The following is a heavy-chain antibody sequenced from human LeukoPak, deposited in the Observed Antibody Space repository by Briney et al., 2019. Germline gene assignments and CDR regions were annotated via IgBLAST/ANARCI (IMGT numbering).Heavy chain of an antibody. CDR2: VYYSESA. CDR3: ARKRSFDL. D-gene: IGHD3-9*01. CDR1: GDSVSNYY. Sequence: SETLSLTCTGSGDSVSNYYWSWIRQPPGKRLEWIGCVYYSESATYNPSLKSRVTISLDTSKNQFFLKLSSVTAADTAVYYCARKRSFDLWGQGTLVTVSS. J-gene: IGHJ4*02. V-gene: IGHV4-59*02.